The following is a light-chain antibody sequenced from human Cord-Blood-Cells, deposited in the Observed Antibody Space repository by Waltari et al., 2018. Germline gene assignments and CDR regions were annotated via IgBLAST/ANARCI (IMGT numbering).Light chain of an antibody. Sequence: QPALPQPASVSGSPGTSLTIPCPGTSSHVGRYNLVSWYQQHPGKAPKLMIYEGSKRPSGVSNRFSGSKSGNTASLTISGLQAEDEADYYCCSYAGSSTWVFGGGTKLTVL. CDR1: SSHVGRYNL. CDR3: CSYAGSSTWV. V-gene: IGLV2-23*01. CDR2: EGS. J-gene: IGLJ3*02.